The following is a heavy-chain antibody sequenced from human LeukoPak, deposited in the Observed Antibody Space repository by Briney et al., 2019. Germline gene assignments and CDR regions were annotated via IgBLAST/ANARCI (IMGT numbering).Heavy chain of an antibody. Sequence: PGGSLRLSCAASAFTFRRYAMSWVRQAGGKGLEWVSAISGSGGSTYYADSVKGRFTISRDNSKSTLYLQMSSLRAEDTAVYYCAKPKDNSLYCFDYWGQGTLVTVSS. CDR2: ISGSGGST. CDR1: AFTFRRYA. D-gene: IGHD1-20*01. V-gene: IGHV3-23*01. J-gene: IGHJ4*02. CDR3: AKPKDNSLYCFDY.